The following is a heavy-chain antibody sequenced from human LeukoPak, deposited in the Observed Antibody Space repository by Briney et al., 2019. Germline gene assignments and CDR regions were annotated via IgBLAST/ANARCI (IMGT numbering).Heavy chain of an antibody. CDR1: GLTVSSNY. CDR3: ATDRKVGTWDPRFNY. V-gene: IGHV3-66*01. Sequence: GGSLRLSCAASGLTVSSNYMSWVRQAPGKGLEWVSVIYSGGSTYYADSVKGRFTISRDNAKSSLYLQMNSLRAEDTAIYYCATDRKVGTWDPRFNYWGQGTLVTIPS. J-gene: IGHJ4*02. CDR2: IYSGGST. D-gene: IGHD4-23*01.